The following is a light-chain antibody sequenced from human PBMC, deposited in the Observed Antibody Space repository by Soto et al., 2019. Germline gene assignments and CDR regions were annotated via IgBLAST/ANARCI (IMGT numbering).Light chain of an antibody. V-gene: IGKV1-33*01. CDR1: QDINIY. J-gene: IGKJ5*01. CDR2: DAS. CDR3: QQYDILPIT. Sequence: DIQMTQSPASLSASVPDRFTITCQATQDINIYLNWYQQKPGKAPNLLIYDASNLEIGVPSRFSGSGSGTHFTFTISSLQTEDIGTYYCQQYDILPITFGRGTRLEIK.